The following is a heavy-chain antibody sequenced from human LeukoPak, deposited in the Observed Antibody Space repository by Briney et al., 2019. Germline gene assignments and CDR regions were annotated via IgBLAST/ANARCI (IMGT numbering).Heavy chain of an antibody. CDR1: GYTFTSYY. D-gene: IGHD2-15*01. V-gene: IGHV1-46*01. CDR3: ARDRLDIVVVVAATLDYGMDV. J-gene: IGHJ6*02. CDR2: INPSGGST. Sequence: ASVKVSCKASGYTFTSYYMHWVRQAPGQGLEWMGIINPSGGSTSYAQKFQGRVTKTRDTSTSTVYMELSSLRSEDTAVYYCARDRLDIVVVVAATLDYGMDVWGQGTTVTVSS.